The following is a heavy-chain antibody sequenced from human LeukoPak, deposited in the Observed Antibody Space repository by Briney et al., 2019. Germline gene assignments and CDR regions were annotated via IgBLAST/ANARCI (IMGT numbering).Heavy chain of an antibody. Sequence: PSETLSLTCSVYGGSFSGYYWSWIPQPPGKVLECIGEINHSGSTNSNPSLKSRVTISVDTSKNQFSLKLSSGTAADTAVYYCARGLGYDFWSGYYAQDYWGQGTLVTVSS. V-gene: IGHV4-34*01. J-gene: IGHJ4*02. CDR1: GGSFSGYY. D-gene: IGHD3-3*01. CDR3: ARGLGYDFWSGYYAQDY. CDR2: INHSGST.